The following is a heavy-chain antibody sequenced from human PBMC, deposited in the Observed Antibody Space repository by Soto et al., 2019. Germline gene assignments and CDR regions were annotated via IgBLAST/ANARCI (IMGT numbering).Heavy chain of an antibody. J-gene: IGHJ4*02. CDR3: TTGGYCSGGSCYPFDY. V-gene: IGHV3-23*01. CDR2: ISGSGGST. D-gene: IGHD2-15*01. Sequence: GSLRLSCAASGFTFSSYAMSWVRQAPGKGLEWVSAISGSGGSTYYADSVKGRFTISRDNSKNTLYLQMNSLRAEDTAVYYCTTGGYCSGGSCYPFDYWGQGTLVTVSS. CDR1: GFTFSSYA.